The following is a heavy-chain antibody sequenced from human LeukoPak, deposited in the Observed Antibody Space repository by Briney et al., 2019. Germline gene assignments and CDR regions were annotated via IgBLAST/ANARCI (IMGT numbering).Heavy chain of an antibody. D-gene: IGHD1-26*01. J-gene: IGHJ4*02. CDR1: GASISNYY. CDR2: IHSSGGS. Sequence: PSETLSLTCTVSGASISNYYWSWIRQTPEKGLEWMGHIHSSGGSSYYPSLKSRLTLSIDTSRNQLSLKLPSVTAADTAVYFCARLGSYHDFWGQGVLVTVSS. V-gene: IGHV4-4*09. CDR3: ARLGSYHDF.